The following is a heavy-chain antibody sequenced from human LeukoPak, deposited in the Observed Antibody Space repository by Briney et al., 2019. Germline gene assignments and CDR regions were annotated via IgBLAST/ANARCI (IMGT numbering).Heavy chain of an antibody. D-gene: IGHD1-14*01. CDR3: ARAELSYYFDY. CDR1: GGSISSGGYY. CDR2: IYHSRST. Sequence: SQTLSLTCAGSGGSISSGGYYWSWIRQPPGKGLEWIGYIYHSRSTYYNPSLKSRVTISVDRSKNQFSLKLSSVTAADTAVYYCARAELSYYFDYWGQGTLVTVSS. V-gene: IGHV4-30-2*01. J-gene: IGHJ4*02.